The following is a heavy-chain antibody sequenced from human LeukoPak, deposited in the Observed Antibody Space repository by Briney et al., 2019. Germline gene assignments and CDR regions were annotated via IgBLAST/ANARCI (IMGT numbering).Heavy chain of an antibody. V-gene: IGHV1-2*02. CDR1: GYTFTGYY. Sequence: GASVKVPCKASGYTFTGYYIHWVRQAPGQGLEWMGWINPNSPGTNYAQKFQGRVTMTRDTSISTAYMELSRLRSDDTAVYYCARGYPLSTTAAGTYFQHWGQGTLVTVSS. CDR2: INPNSPGT. CDR3: ARGYPLSTTAAGTYFQH. D-gene: IGHD6-13*01. J-gene: IGHJ1*01.